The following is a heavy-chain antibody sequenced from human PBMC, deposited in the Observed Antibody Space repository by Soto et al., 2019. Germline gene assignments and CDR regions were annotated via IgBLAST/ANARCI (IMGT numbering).Heavy chain of an antibody. Sequence: PGGSLRLSCAASGFTFSSYAMSWVRQAPGKGLEWVSAISGSGGSTYYADSVKGRFTISRDNSKNSLYLQMNSLRTEDTALYYCATNLGSSSSYYYGMDVWGQGTTVTVSS. CDR1: GFTFSSYA. D-gene: IGHD6-6*01. CDR2: ISGSGGST. J-gene: IGHJ6*02. CDR3: ATNLGSSSSYYYGMDV. V-gene: IGHV3-23*01.